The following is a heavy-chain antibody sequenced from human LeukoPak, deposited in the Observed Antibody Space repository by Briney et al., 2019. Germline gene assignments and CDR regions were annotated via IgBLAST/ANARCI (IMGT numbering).Heavy chain of an antibody. CDR1: GFTFSSYS. J-gene: IGHJ4*02. D-gene: IGHD6-6*01. V-gene: IGHV3-21*01. Sequence: GGSLRLSCAASGFTFSSYSMNWVRQAPGKGLEWVSSISSSSSYIYYADSVKGRFTISRDNAKNSLYLQMNSLRAEDTAVYYCARGDGPSSSGDYWGQGTLVTVSS. CDR3: ARGDGPSSSGDY. CDR2: ISSSSSYI.